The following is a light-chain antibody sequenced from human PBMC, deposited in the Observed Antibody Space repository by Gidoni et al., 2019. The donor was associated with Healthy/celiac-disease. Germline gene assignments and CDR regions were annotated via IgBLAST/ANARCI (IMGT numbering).Light chain of an antibody. CDR3: QQYGSSPRT. CDR2: DAS. Sequence: EIVFTTSPGTLSLSPGERATLSCRASQSVGSSLTWYQQKPGQAPRLLIYDASSRATGNPNRFSGSGSGTDFTLTISRLEPEDFAVYYCQQYGSSPRTFGQGTKVEIK. J-gene: IGKJ1*01. V-gene: IGKV3-20*01. CDR1: QSVGSS.